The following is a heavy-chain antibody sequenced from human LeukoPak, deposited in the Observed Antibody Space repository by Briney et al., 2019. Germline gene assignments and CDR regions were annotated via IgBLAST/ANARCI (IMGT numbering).Heavy chain of an antibody. CDR3: ARGACRCYGGRLLYG. J-gene: IGHJ4*02. V-gene: IGHV3-33*01. CDR2: IWYDGSNK. D-gene: IGHD2-15*01. CDR1: GFTLSCLL. Sequence: GGSVPHLCAASGFTLSCLLKHCVRQAPGKGLEWVAVIWYDGSNKYYADTVKGRFTISRDNSKNTLYLQMNSLRAEDTAVYYCARGACRCYGGRLLYGWRQGTVVSVSS.